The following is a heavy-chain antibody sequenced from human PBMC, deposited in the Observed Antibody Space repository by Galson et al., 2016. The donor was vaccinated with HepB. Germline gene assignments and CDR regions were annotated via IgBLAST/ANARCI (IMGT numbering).Heavy chain of an antibody. CDR2: MYHTGST. V-gene: IGHV4-4*02. Sequence: SETLSLTCAVSNASISSYNWWSWVRQPPGKGLEWIGEMYHTGSTNYRPSLKSRVTISLDKSKNLFFLNLTSVTAADTAVYYCASKAIDTLTGDGFYFGMGVWGRGTTVTVSS. D-gene: IGHD3-9*01. CDR3: ASKAIDTLTGDGFYFGMGV. J-gene: IGHJ6*02. CDR1: NASISSYNW.